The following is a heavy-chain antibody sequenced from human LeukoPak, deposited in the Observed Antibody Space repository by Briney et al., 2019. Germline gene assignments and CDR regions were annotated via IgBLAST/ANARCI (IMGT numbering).Heavy chain of an antibody. CDR2: IYSGGDT. Sequence: GGSLRLSCATTGFTIRRSYMSWVRQAAGKGLEWVSVIYSGGDTIHADSVKGRFSISRDSSNVYLQMNSLRPEDTAVYYCVRAGHHSGSTDELFLPFDYWGQGTRVTVSA. CDR1: GFTIRRSY. D-gene: IGHD3-10*01. CDR3: VRAGHHSGSTDELFLPFDY. J-gene: IGHJ4*02. V-gene: IGHV3-53*01.